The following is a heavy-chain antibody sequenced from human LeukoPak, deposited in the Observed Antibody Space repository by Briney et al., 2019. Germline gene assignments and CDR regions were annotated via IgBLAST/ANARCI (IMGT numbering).Heavy chain of an antibody. J-gene: IGHJ4*02. Sequence: SETLSLTCTVSGGSISSSAYYWGWIRQPPGKGLEWIGSISYRGNSYYNASLKSRVNISVDTARNQFSLKLSSVTAADTAVYYCASRTTMVRGEYFDFWGQGTLVTVSS. CDR3: ASRTTMVRGEYFDF. V-gene: IGHV4-39*01. CDR1: GGSISSSAYY. CDR2: ISYRGNS. D-gene: IGHD3-10*01.